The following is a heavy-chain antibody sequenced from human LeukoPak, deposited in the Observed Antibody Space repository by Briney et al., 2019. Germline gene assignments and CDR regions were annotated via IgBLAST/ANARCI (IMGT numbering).Heavy chain of an antibody. CDR2: IIPMFDTP. Sequence: SVKVSCKASGDTFTTYAIIWVRQAPGQGLEWMGGIIPMFDTPNYAQRLQGRVTITADKSTKTAYMELPSLRSEDTAVYYCARAGIPGYCTNVTCSNWLDPWGQGTLVTVSS. J-gene: IGHJ5*02. D-gene: IGHD2-8*01. CDR3: ARAGIPGYCTNVTCSNWLDP. V-gene: IGHV1-69*06. CDR1: GDTFTTYA.